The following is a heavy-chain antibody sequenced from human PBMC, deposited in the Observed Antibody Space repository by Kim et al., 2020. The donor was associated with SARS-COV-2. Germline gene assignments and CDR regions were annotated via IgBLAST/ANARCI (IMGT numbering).Heavy chain of an antibody. D-gene: IGHD3-9*01. Sequence: SETLSLTCTVSGSSIGAGYYWAWIRQPPGRGLEWIGGISHSGNTYSNPSLQSRISISVDPSKRQFSLNVTSVTAADTAVDSCARMVISDWFDFDVWGQGT. CDR2: ISHSGNT. CDR3: ARMVISDWFDFDV. V-gene: IGHV4-38-2*02. CDR1: GSSIGAGYY. J-gene: IGHJ3*01.